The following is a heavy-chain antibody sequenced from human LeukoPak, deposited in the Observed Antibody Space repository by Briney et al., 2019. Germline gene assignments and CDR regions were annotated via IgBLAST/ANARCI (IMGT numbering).Heavy chain of an antibody. J-gene: IGHJ4*02. CDR1: GFTVSSNY. CDR2: IYSGGST. D-gene: IGHD3-3*01. Sequence: GGSLKLSCAASGFTVSSNYMSWVRQAPGKGLEWVSVIYSGGSTYYADSVKGRFTISRHNSKNTLYLQMNSLRAEDTAVYYCAKVGFSEMEWLLYSDHWGQGTLVTVSS. CDR3: AKVGFSEMEWLLYSDH. V-gene: IGHV3-53*04.